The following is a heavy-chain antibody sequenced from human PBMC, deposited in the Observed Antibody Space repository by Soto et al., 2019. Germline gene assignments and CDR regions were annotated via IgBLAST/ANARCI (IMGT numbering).Heavy chain of an antibody. CDR2: AYYSGDT. CDR3: ARDRSTYGGGGTGEVKENWFDP. D-gene: IGHD2-8*01. V-gene: IGHV4-59*01. Sequence: PSETLSLTCCVSGGSISRYYWSWIRQPPGKGLEWIGYAYYSGDTGYNPSLKSRVTMAVDTSKNQVSLKLSSVTAADTAVYYCARDRSTYGGGGTGEVKENWFDPWGQGALVTVSS. J-gene: IGHJ5*02. CDR1: GGSISRYY.